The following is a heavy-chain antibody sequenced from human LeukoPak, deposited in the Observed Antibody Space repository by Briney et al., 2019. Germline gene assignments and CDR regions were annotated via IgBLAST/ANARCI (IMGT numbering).Heavy chain of an antibody. CDR2: IIPILGIA. CDR1: GGTFSSYA. V-gene: IGHV1-69*04. Sequence: ASVKVSCKASGGTFSSYAISWVRQAPGQGLEWMGRIIPILGIANYAQKSQGRVTITADKSTSTAYMKLSSLRSEDTAVYYCASPIAVAGHYYYGMDVWGQGTTVTVSS. CDR3: ASPIAVAGHYYYGMDV. J-gene: IGHJ6*02. D-gene: IGHD6-19*01.